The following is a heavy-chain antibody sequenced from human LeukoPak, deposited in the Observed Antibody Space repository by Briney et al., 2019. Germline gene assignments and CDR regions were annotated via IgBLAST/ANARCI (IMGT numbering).Heavy chain of an antibody. CDR2: ISSSGSTI. Sequence: PGGSLRLSCAASGFTFSDYYMRWIRQAPGKGLEWVSYISSSGSTIYYADSVKGRFTISRDNAKNSLYLQMNSLRAEDTAVYYCARSTLYCSSTSCYTPGYFDLWGRGTLVTVSS. CDR1: GFTFSDYY. J-gene: IGHJ2*01. V-gene: IGHV3-11*01. CDR3: ARSTLYCSSTSCYTPGYFDL. D-gene: IGHD2-2*02.